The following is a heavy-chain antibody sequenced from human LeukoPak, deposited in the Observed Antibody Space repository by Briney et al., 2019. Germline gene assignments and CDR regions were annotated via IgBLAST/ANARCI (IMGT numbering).Heavy chain of an antibody. D-gene: IGHD3-22*01. V-gene: IGHV1-69*13. CDR2: INPIFGTT. Sequence: SVKLSFNCTGSSFSSSANYWVRHPPGQGLEWMGGINPIFGTTNYAQKFQGRVTITADESTSTAYMELSSLRSEDTAVYYCARTPDSIGYFVYFWDGCGQGTLVSVSS. CDR3: ARTPDSIGYFVYFWDG. J-gene: IGHJ4*02. CDR1: GSSFSSSA.